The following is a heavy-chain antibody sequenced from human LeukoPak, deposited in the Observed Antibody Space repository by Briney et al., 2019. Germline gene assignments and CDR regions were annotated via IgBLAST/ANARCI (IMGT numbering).Heavy chain of an antibody. CDR1: GGSISSSSYY. Sequence: PSETLSLTCTISGGSISSSSYYWGWIRQPPGKGLEWIGSIYYSGSTYYNPSLKSRVTISVDTSKNQFSLKLSSVTAADTAVYYCARHFRPYSSSWYWFDPWGQGTLVTVSS. CDR2: IYYSGST. D-gene: IGHD6-13*01. V-gene: IGHV4-39*01. CDR3: ARHFRPYSSSWYWFDP. J-gene: IGHJ5*02.